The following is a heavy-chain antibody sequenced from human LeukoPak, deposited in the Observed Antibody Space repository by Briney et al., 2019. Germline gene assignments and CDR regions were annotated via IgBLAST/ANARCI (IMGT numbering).Heavy chain of an antibody. J-gene: IGHJ4*02. CDR3: ASPRRSGY. CDR1: GFAFSSYA. V-gene: IGHV3-23*01. CDR2: ISGSGGCT. D-gene: IGHD4-17*01. Sequence: GGSVRLSCGASGFAFSSYAMSWVRQAPGKGLEWVSAISGSGGCTYYADSVKGRFTISRDNSKNTLYLQMNSLRAEDTAVYYCASPRRSGYWGQGTLVTVSS.